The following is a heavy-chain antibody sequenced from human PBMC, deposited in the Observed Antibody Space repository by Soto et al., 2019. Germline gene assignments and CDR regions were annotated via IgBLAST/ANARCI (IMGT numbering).Heavy chain of an antibody. CDR3: ARGLAAAGPDY. J-gene: IGHJ4*02. V-gene: IGHV4-59*01. CDR1: GGSISSYY. Sequence: PSETLSLTCTVSGGSISSYYWSWIRQSPGKGLEWIGYIHYSGSTNYNPSLKGRVTISVDTSKKQFSLNLSSVTAADTAVYYCARGLAAAGPDYWGQGTLVTVSS. D-gene: IGHD6-13*01. CDR2: IHYSGST.